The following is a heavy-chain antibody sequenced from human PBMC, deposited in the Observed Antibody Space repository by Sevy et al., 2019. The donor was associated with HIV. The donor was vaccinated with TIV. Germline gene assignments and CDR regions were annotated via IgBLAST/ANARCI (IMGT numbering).Heavy chain of an antibody. CDR2: IYYSGST. D-gene: IGHD6-13*01. Sequence: SETLSLTCTVSGGSISSYYWSWIRQPPGKGLEWIGYIYYSGSTNYNPSLKSRVTISVDTSKNQFSLKLSSVTAADTAVYYCARVGSSWYGQVNWFDPRGQGTLVTVSS. CDR3: ARVGSSWYGQVNWFDP. J-gene: IGHJ5*02. V-gene: IGHV4-59*01. CDR1: GGSISSYY.